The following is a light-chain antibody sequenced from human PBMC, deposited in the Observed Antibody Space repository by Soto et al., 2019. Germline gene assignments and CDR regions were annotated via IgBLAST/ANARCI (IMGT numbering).Light chain of an antibody. V-gene: IGKV3-11*01. Sequence: ETVLTQSPATLTVSPGERVTLSCRASENINNYLAWYQQRPGQAPRLLIYEASSRATGVPARFIGSGSGTDFTLTISSLEPEDFAIYYCQKRGNWPHFGQGTRLEIK. CDR2: EAS. CDR3: QKRGNWPH. J-gene: IGKJ5*01. CDR1: ENINNY.